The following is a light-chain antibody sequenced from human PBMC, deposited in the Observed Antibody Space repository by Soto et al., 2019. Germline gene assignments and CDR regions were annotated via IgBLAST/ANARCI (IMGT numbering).Light chain of an antibody. CDR2: GAS. J-gene: IGKJ5*01. CDR3: QQYDNSPIT. V-gene: IGKV3-20*01. Sequence: EIVFTHSPGTLSLSPVERATLSCRASQSVSNNYLAWYQQKPGQAPRLLIYGASNRATGIPDRFSGTGSETDFTLTISRLEPEDFAVYYCQQYDNSPITFGQGTRLEIK. CDR1: QSVSNNY.